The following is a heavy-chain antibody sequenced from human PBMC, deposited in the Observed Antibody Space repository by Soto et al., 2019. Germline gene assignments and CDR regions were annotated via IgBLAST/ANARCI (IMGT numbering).Heavy chain of an antibody. D-gene: IGHD2-15*01. CDR2: IYPHQNDM. V-gene: IGHV5-51*01. CDR3: ARHRVPAAPPDYSFYGLDV. J-gene: IGHJ6*04. Sequence: PGESLKISCQGSGYSFTTHWIAWVRQMPGRDLDWVGIIYPHQNDMRYNPSFPGRVTISADKSNNTAYLQWSRLTASDTAMYFCARHRVPAAPPDYSFYGLDVGSKGTTVTVSS. CDR1: GYSFTTHW.